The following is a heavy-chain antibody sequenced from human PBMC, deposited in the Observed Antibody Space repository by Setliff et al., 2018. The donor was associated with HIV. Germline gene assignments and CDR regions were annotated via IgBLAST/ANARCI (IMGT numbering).Heavy chain of an antibody. CDR2: INTNTGNP. V-gene: IGHV7-4-1*02. CDR1: GGSFSSFA. D-gene: IGHD3-3*01. J-gene: IGHJ5*02. Sequence: ASVKVSCKASGGSFSSFAISWVRQAPGQGLEWMGWINTNTGNPTYAQGFTGRFVFSLYTSVSTAYLQISSLKAEDTAVYYCARNYYDVWSLSFGGWFDPWGQGTLVTVSS. CDR3: ARNYYDVWSLSFGGWFDP.